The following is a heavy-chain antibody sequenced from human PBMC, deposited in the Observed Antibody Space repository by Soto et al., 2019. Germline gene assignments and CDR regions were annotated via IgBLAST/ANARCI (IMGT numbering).Heavy chain of an antibody. D-gene: IGHD5-12*01. CDR1: GGTFSSYA. Sequence: SVKVSCKASGGTFSSYAISWVRQAPGQGLEWMGGIIPIFGTANYAQKFQGRVTITADESTSTAYMELSSLRSEDTAVYYCARGSRLVAPFDYWGQGTLVTVSS. CDR2: IIPIFGTA. CDR3: ARGSRLVAPFDY. V-gene: IGHV1-69*13. J-gene: IGHJ4*02.